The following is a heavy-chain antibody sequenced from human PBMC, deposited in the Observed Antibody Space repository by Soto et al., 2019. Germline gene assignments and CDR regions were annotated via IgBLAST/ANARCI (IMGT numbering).Heavy chain of an antibody. CDR2: ITGSGDRT. J-gene: IGHJ4*02. D-gene: IGHD6-13*01. CDR3: ARMYSSSCDY. CDR1: GFTFSTYV. Sequence: EVQLLESGGDLVQPGGSLRLSCAASGFTFSTYVMRWVRQAPGKGLEWVSSITGSGDRTYYADSVKGRFTISRDNSQSTLHLQMNSLRAEDTAVYYCARMYSSSCDYWGQGTLVTVSS. V-gene: IGHV3-23*01.